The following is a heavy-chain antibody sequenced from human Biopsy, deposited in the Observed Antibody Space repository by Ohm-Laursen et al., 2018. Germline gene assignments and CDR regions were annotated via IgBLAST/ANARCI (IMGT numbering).Heavy chain of an antibody. CDR3: AGRPWPNAFDI. CDR1: GGSVSSGSYY. Sequence: SDTLSLTCTVSGGSVSSGSYYWSWIRQPPGKGLEWIGYIYYSGSTNYNPSLKSRVTISADTSRNQFSLKLSSVTAADTAVYYCAGRPWPNAFDIWGQGTMVTVSS. J-gene: IGHJ3*02. CDR2: IYYSGST. D-gene: IGHD5-12*01. V-gene: IGHV4-61*01.